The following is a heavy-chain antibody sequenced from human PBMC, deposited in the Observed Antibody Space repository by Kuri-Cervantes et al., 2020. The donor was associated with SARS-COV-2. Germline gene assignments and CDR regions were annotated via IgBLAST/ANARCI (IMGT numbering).Heavy chain of an antibody. V-gene: IGHV3-30-3*01. CDR2: ISYDGSNK. Sequence: GGSLRLSCAASGFTFSSYAMHWVRQAPGKGLEWVAVISYDGSNKYYADSVKGRFTISRDNSKNTLYLQMNSLRAEDTAVYYCARDLYSYGGYLYYYYMDVWGKGTTVTVSS. D-gene: IGHD5-18*01. CDR1: GFTFSSYA. J-gene: IGHJ6*03. CDR3: ARDLYSYGGYLYYYYMDV.